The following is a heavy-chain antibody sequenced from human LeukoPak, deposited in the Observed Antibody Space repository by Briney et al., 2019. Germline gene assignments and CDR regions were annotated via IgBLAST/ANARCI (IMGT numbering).Heavy chain of an antibody. CDR1: GGSISSYY. CDR2: IYTSGST. J-gene: IGHJ3*02. D-gene: IGHD6-13*01. V-gene: IGHV4-4*07. CDR3: ARVTAAAGTDAFDI. Sequence: SETLSLTCTVSGGSISSYYWSWIRQPAGKGLEWIGRIYTSGSTNYNPSLKSRVTMSVDTSKNQFSLKLSSVTAADTAVYYCARVTAAAGTDAFDIWGQGTMVTVSS.